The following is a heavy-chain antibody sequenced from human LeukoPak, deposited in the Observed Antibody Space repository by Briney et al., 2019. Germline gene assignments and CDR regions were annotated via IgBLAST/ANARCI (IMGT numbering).Heavy chain of an antibody. CDR2: ISGSGGST. V-gene: IGHV3-23*01. CDR3: AKVGGIVVVPAAMRRSGFDY. CDR1: GFTFGSYG. D-gene: IGHD2-2*01. Sequence: PGGSLRLSCAASGFTFGSYGMSWVRQAPGKGLEWVSAISGSGGSTYYADSVKGRFTISRDNSKNTLYLQMNSLRAEDTAVYYCAKVGGIVVVPAAMRRSGFDYWGQGTLVTVSS. J-gene: IGHJ4*02.